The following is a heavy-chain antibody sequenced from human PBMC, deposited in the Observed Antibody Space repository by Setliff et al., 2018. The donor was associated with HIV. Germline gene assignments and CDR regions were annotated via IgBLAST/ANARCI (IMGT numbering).Heavy chain of an antibody. V-gene: IGHV4-34*01. CDR1: RGSFSDYY. D-gene: IGHD6-19*01. Sequence: SETLSLTCVVYRGSFSDYYWTWIRQPPGKGLEWIGEISPSGSTNYNPSLKSRVTISVDTSENQFSLKLSSVTAADTAVYYCARSFGIAVAGYFDYWGQGTLVTVSS. J-gene: IGHJ4*02. CDR3: ARSFGIAVAGYFDY. CDR2: ISPSGST.